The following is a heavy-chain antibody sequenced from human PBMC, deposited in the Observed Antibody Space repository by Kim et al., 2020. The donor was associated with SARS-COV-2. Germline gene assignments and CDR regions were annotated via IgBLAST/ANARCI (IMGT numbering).Heavy chain of an antibody. V-gene: IGHV2-5*01. Sequence: PSLKSRLTITKDTSKNQVVLTMTNMDPVDTATYYCAHSSPYGDYETPFDYWGQGTLVTVSS. D-gene: IGHD4-17*01. J-gene: IGHJ4*02. CDR3: AHSSPYGDYETPFDY.